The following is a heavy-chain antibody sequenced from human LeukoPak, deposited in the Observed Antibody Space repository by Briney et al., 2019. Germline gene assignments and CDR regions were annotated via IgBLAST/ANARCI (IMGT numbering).Heavy chain of an antibody. CDR3: ATDRPEGGSSGGFDY. CDR2: FDPEDGET. D-gene: IGHD6-19*01. Sequence: ASVKVSCKVSGYTLTELFMHWVRQAPGKGLEWMGGFDPEDGETIYAQKFQGRVTMTEDTSTDTAYMELSSLRSEDTAVYYCATDRPEGGSSGGFDYWGQGTLVTVSS. CDR1: GYTLTELF. V-gene: IGHV1-24*01. J-gene: IGHJ4*02.